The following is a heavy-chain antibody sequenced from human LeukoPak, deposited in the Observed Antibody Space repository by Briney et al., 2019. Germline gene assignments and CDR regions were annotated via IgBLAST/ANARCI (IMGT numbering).Heavy chain of an antibody. Sequence: SQTLSLTFAISGDSVSSNSVAWNWIRQSPSRGLEWLGRTYYRSKWFNAYAQSVKSRITISPDTSKNQLTLQLNSVTPEDTAVYYCSRESASTFDYWGQGTLVSVSS. CDR2: TYYRSKWFN. CDR1: GDSVSSNSVA. J-gene: IGHJ4*02. V-gene: IGHV6-1*01. CDR3: SRESASTFDY. D-gene: IGHD5/OR15-5a*01.